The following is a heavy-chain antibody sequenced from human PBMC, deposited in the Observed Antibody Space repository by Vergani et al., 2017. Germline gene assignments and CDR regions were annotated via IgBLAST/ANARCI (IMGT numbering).Heavy chain of an antibody. CDR1: GGSISSYY. D-gene: IGHD7-27*01. V-gene: IGHV4-4*07. J-gene: IGHJ4*02. CDR3: ATGAGPFDI. Sequence: QVQLHESGPGLVKPSETLFLTCTVSGGSISSYYWSWIRQPPGKGLEWIGRLCPSGSTNYKPSLKSRVTMSIDTSKNQFSLKLTSVTAADTAVYYCATGAGPFDIWGQGTLVTVSS. CDR2: LCPSGST.